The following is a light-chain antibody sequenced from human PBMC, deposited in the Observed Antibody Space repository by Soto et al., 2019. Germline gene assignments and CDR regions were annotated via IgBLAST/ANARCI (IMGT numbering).Light chain of an antibody. CDR3: QQYNCYPWT. J-gene: IGKJ2*02. CDR1: QRISTW. Sequence: DIPMTQSPSTLSASVGDRVTITCRASQRISTWLAWYQQKPGKAPNVLIYDASSLQSGVPSRFSGSESGTEFTLNISSMQTADSATYYCQQYNCYPWTFGQGTKLEIK. CDR2: DAS. V-gene: IGKV1-5*01.